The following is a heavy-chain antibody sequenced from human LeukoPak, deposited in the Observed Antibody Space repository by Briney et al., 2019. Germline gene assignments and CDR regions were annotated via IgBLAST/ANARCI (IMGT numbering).Heavy chain of an antibody. J-gene: IGHJ4*02. V-gene: IGHV3-21*01. Sequence: GGSLRLSCAASGFTFSRYSMNWVRQAPGKGLEWVSSISSSSSYIYYADSVKGRFTIYRDNAKNSLHLQMNSLRDEDTAVYYCAGGYCGGYCYGIDYWGQGTLGTVSS. D-gene: IGHD2-21*02. CDR2: ISSSSSYI. CDR1: GFTFSRYS. CDR3: AGGYCGGYCYGIDY.